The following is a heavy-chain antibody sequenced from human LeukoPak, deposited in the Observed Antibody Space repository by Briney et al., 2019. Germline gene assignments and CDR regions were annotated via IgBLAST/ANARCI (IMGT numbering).Heavy chain of an antibody. CDR1: GFTFSSYG. Sequence: GGSLRLSCAASGFTFSSYGMHWVRQAPGKGLQWAAVIWYDGSNKYYADSVKGRFTISRDNSKNTLYLQMNSLRAEDTAVYYCARDYSGPDYWGQGTLVTVSS. V-gene: IGHV3-33*01. CDR2: IWYDGSNK. J-gene: IGHJ4*02. D-gene: IGHD4-11*01. CDR3: ARDYSGPDY.